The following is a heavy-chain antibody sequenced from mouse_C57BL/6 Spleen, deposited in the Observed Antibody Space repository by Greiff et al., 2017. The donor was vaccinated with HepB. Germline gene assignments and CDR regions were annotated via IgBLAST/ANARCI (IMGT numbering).Heavy chain of an antibody. CDR2: IYPGDGDT. J-gene: IGHJ1*03. D-gene: IGHD1-1*01. Sequence: QVHVKQSGPELVKPGASVKISCKASGYAFSSSWMNWVKQRPGKGLEWIGRIYPGDGDTNYNGKFKGKATLTADKSSSTAYMQLSSLTSEDSAVYFCARKRGYYYGSSHWYFDVWGTGTTVTVSS. V-gene: IGHV1-82*01. CDR1: GYAFSSSW. CDR3: ARKRGYYYGSSHWYFDV.